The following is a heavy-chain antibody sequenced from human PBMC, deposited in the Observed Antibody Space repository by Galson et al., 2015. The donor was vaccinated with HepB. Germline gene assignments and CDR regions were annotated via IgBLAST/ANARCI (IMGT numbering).Heavy chain of an antibody. CDR1: GYTFSSYG. J-gene: IGHJ2*01. CDR3: ARAGWGYCSGSSCYSIWYFDL. CDR2: ISAYNDNT. D-gene: IGHD2-15*01. V-gene: IGHV1-18*01. Sequence: SVKVSCKASGYTFSSYGISWVRQAPGQGLEWLGWISAYNDNTNYAQKLQDRATMTTDTSTSTAYMELRSLRSDDTAVYYCARAGWGYCSGSSCYSIWYFDLWGRGTLVTVSS.